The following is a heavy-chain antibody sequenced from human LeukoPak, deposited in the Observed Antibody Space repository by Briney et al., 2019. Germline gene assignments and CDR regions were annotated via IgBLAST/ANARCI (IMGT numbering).Heavy chain of an antibody. V-gene: IGHV1-46*01. J-gene: IGHJ4*02. CDR1: GYTFTSYY. CDR3: ARETSARVFDY. Sequence: ASVKVSCKASGYTFTSYYMHWVRQAPGQGLEWMGIINPSGGSTSYAQKFQGRVTITADESTSTAYMELSSLRSEDMAVYYCARETSARVFDYWGQGTLVTVSS. CDR2: INPSGGST.